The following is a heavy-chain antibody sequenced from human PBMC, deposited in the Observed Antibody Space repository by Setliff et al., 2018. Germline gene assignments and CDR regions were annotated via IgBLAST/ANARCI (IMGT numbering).Heavy chain of an antibody. Sequence: GASVKVSCKASGYTFKTYGFTWVRQAPGQGLEWMGWINPNSGGREYAEAFQGRVTLTGDTSIRTAFMELSGLTTDDTAVYYCAGPFDVGPYPRPIDGLDLWGQGTRVTVSS. CDR3: AGPFDVGPYPRPIDGLDL. CDR1: GYTFKTYG. D-gene: IGHD3-9*01. CDR2: INPNSGGR. J-gene: IGHJ3*01. V-gene: IGHV1-2*02.